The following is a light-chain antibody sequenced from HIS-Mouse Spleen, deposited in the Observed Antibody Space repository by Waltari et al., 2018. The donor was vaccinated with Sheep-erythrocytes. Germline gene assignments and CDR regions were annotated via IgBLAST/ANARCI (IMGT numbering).Light chain of an antibody. CDR3: CSYAGSSTWV. Sequence: QSALTQPASVSGSPGQSSTLPCTGTSRDVGSYNLVSWYQQHPGKAPKLMIYEGSKRPSGVSNRFSGSKSGNTASLTISGLQAEDEADYYCCSYAGSSTWVFGGGTKLTVL. J-gene: IGLJ3*02. CDR2: EGS. CDR1: SRDVGSYNL. V-gene: IGLV2-23*01.